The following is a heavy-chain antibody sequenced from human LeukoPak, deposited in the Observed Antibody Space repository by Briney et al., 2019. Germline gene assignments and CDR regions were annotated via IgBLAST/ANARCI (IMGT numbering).Heavy chain of an antibody. CDR3: ARSGFFYDSSGYSNY. CDR2: ISGSGAST. V-gene: IGHV3-23*01. D-gene: IGHD3-22*01. Sequence: SGGSLRLSCAASGFTFSNYAMPWVRQAPGKGLEWVSGISGSGASTYYADSVRGRFTISRDNSKNTLFLQMSSLRADDTAVYYCARSGFFYDSSGYSNYWGQGTLVTVSS. J-gene: IGHJ4*02. CDR1: GFTFSNYA.